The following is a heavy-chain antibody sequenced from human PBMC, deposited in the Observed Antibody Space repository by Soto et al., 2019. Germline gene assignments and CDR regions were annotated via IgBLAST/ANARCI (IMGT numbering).Heavy chain of an antibody. CDR2: ISGSGGST. CDR3: AKDSIHEYSSGWGGFDY. CDR1: GFTFSSYA. J-gene: IGHJ4*02. D-gene: IGHD6-19*01. Sequence: GGSLRLSCAASGFTFSSYAMSWVRQAPGKGLEWVSAISGSGGSTYYADSVKGRFTISRDNSKNTLYLQMNSLRAEDTAVYYCAKDSIHEYSSGWGGFDYWGQGTLVTVSS. V-gene: IGHV3-23*01.